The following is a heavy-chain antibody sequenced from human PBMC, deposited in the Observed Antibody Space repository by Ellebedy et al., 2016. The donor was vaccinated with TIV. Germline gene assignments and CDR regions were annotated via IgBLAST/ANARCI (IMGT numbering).Heavy chain of an antibody. D-gene: IGHD6-13*01. Sequence: GGSLRLXXAASGFTFRSYSMNWVRQAPGKGLEWVSSISSSSSTIYYADSVKGRFTIYRDNARNSLYLQMNSLRDEDTAVYYCARAYSSSWYADTPFNDYWGQGTLVTVSS. CDR2: ISSSSSTI. CDR1: GFTFRSYS. V-gene: IGHV3-48*02. CDR3: ARAYSSSWYADTPFNDY. J-gene: IGHJ4*02.